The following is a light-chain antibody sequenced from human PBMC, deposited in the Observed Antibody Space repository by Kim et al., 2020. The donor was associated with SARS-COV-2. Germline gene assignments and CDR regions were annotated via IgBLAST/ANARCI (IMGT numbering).Light chain of an antibody. Sequence: DIQLTQSPSFLSASVGDRVTIPCRASQGVSTYLAWYQQKPGKVPELLIYAASTLQSGVPPRFSGSGSGTEFTLTISSLQPEGFSTYYCQQLNSYPLTFGGGTKVDIK. CDR1: QGVSTY. J-gene: IGKJ4*01. CDR3: QQLNSYPLT. V-gene: IGKV1-9*01. CDR2: AAS.